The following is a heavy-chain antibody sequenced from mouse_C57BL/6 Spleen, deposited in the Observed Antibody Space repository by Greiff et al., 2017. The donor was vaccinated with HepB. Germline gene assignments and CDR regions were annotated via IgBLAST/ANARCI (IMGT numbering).Heavy chain of an antibody. D-gene: IGHD2-4*01. V-gene: IGHV1-61*01. J-gene: IGHJ1*03. CDR2: IYPSDSET. CDR1: GYTFTSYW. Sequence: QVQLQQPGAELVRPGSSVKLSCKASGYTFTSYWMDWVKQRPGQGLEWIGNIYPSDSETHYNQKFKDKATLTVDKSSSTAYMQLSSLTSEDSAVYYCARQAQSSYDYDDVWYFDVWGTGTTVTVSS. CDR3: ARQAQSSYDYDDVWYFDV.